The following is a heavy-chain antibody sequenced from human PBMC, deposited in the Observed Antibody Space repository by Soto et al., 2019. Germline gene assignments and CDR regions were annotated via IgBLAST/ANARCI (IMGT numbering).Heavy chain of an antibody. Sequence: GGSLRLSCAASGFTFSSYGMHWVRQAPGKGLEWVAVISYDGSNKYYADSVKGRFTISRDNSKNTLYLQMNSLRAEDTAVYYCAKDRLGYCSGGSCYCPGYWGQGTLVTVSS. V-gene: IGHV3-30*18. J-gene: IGHJ4*02. CDR2: ISYDGSNK. CDR1: GFTFSSYG. CDR3: AKDRLGYCSGGSCYCPGY. D-gene: IGHD2-15*01.